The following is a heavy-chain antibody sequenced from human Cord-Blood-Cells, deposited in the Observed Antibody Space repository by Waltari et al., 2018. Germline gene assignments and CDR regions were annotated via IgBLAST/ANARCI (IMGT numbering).Heavy chain of an antibody. CDR1: GGTFSSYA. Sequence: QVQLVQSGAEVKKPGSSVKVSCKAPGGTFSSYAIRWVRQAPGQGLEWMGGIIPILGIANYAQKFQGRVTITADKSTSTAYMELSSLRSEDTAVYYCARDLDYYDSSGYYYFDYWGQGTLVTVSS. J-gene: IGHJ4*02. D-gene: IGHD3-22*01. V-gene: IGHV1-69*10. CDR3: ARDLDYYDSSGYYYFDY. CDR2: IIPILGIA.